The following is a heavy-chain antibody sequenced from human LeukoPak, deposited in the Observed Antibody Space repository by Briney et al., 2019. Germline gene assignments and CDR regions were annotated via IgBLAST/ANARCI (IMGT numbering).Heavy chain of an antibody. CDR3: ARDTQHHRKYYYYGMDV. CDR1: GGTFSRYA. J-gene: IGHJ6*02. CDR2: INPNLCIE. V-gene: IGHV1-69*04. D-gene: IGHD6-13*01. Sequence: SVTVSCKASGGTFSRYAMSWVRQAPGQGLEWMGRINPNLCIENYAHKLQGRVTITADKSTSTAYMKLSSLRSEETAVDSSARDTQHHRKYYYYGMDVWGQGTTVTVSS.